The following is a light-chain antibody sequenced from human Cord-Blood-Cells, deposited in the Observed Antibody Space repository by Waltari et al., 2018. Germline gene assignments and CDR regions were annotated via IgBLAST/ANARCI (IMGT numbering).Light chain of an antibody. CDR2: ASS. CDR3: QQSYSTPMYN. V-gene: IGKV1-39*01. Sequence: DIQMTQSPSSLSASVRDRVPITYRASQSIRSYVNWYEQKPGKAPKLLNYASSSLQSGVPSRFSGSVSGTDFTLTISSLQPKDFATYYCQQSYSTPMYNFGQGTKLEIK. J-gene: IGKJ2*01. CDR1: QSIRSY.